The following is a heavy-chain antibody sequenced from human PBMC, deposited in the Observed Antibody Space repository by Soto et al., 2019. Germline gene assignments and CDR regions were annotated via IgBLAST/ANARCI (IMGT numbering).Heavy chain of an antibody. J-gene: IGHJ5*02. Sequence: SETLSVHCPVSGGPIRSYYWGWIRQPPGKGLEWIGYIYYSGSTNYNPSLKSRVTISVDTSKNQFSLKLSSVTAADTAVYYCARGPEDWLAPWGHGPLVTVS. CDR3: ARGPEDWLAP. CDR1: GGPIRSYY. V-gene: IGHV4-59*01. CDR2: IYYSGST.